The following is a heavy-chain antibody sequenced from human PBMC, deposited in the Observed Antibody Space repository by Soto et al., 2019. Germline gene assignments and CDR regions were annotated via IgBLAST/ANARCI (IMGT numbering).Heavy chain of an antibody. CDR2: IDPSDGST. CDR3: ARGREVVTAKLWASAFDI. Sequence: ASVKVSCKASGYSFTSYYIHWVRQAPGQGLEWMGIIDPSDGSTRYVQKFQGRVIMTRDSSTSTVYMELTSLRSEDTAVYFCARGREVVTAKLWASAFDIWGQGTVVTVSS. D-gene: IGHD2-21*02. CDR1: GYSFTSYY. J-gene: IGHJ3*02. V-gene: IGHV1-46*01.